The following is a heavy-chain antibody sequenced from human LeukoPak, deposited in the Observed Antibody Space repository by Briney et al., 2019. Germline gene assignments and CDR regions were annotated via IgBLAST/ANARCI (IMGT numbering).Heavy chain of an antibody. V-gene: IGHV4-61*02. J-gene: IGHJ6*03. CDR3: ARGRRGFNTAQTHYYYMDV. CDR1: GGSISSGSYY. Sequence: PSETLSLTCTVSGGSISSGSYYWSWIQQPAGTGLEWIGRIYTSGSTNYNPSLKSRVTISVDTSKNQFSLKLSSVTAADTAVYYCARGRRGFNTAQTHYYYMDVWGKGTTVTVSS. CDR2: IYTSGST. D-gene: IGHD5-18*01.